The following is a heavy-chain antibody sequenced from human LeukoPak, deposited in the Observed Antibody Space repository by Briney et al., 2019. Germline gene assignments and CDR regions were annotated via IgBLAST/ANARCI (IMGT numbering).Heavy chain of an antibody. Sequence: GGSLRLSCAASAFPFSNYGMHWVRQAPGKGLEWVAVIWYDGSNKYYADSVKGRFTISRDNSKNTVYLQINSLRAEDTAVYYCARGLHGGKPWDYGMDVWGKGTTVTVSS. D-gene: IGHD2-15*01. CDR3: ARGLHGGKPWDYGMDV. CDR1: AFPFSNYG. V-gene: IGHV3-33*01. CDR2: IWYDGSNK. J-gene: IGHJ6*04.